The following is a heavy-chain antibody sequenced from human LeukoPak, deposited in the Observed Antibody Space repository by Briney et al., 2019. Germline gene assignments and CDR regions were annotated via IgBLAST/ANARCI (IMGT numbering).Heavy chain of an antibody. CDR3: AKEGLPRGANWFDP. CDR2: ISGDRGNV. Sequence: GGSVRLSCAASGFTFSNYAISWVRQAPGKGLEWVSAISGDRGNVHYADSVNGRFTISRDNSKSTLYLQMGSLRAEETAIYYCAKEGLPRGANWFDPWGQGIVVTVSS. D-gene: IGHD3-10*01. J-gene: IGHJ5*02. V-gene: IGHV3-23*01. CDR1: GFTFSNYA.